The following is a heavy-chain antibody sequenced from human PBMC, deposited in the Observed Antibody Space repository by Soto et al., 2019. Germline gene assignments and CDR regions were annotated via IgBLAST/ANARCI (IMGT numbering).Heavy chain of an antibody. D-gene: IGHD4-4*01. J-gene: IGHJ6*02. CDR2: IIPIFGTA. CDR3: ARDPVTAVTTDYYYGMAV. V-gene: IGHV1-69*06. Sequence: GASVKLSSKACRGAFSSYAISCLRQAPKQVLDWMGGIIPIFGTANYAQKFQGRVTITADKSTSTAYMELSSLRSEDTAVYYCARDPVTAVTTDYYYGMAVWGQGTTVTVSS. CDR1: RGAFSSYA.